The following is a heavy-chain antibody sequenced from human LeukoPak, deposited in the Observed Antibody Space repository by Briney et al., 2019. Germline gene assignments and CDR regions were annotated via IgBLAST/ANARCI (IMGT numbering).Heavy chain of an antibody. CDR3: ARVPYSSGWYRSYYFDY. J-gene: IGHJ4*02. D-gene: IGHD6-19*01. V-gene: IGHV4-31*03. Sequence: PSETLSLTCTVSGGSVSSGGYYWSWIRQHPGKGLEWLGYIYYSGSTYYNPSLKSRVTISVDTSKNQFSLKLSSVTAADTAVYYCARVPYSSGWYRSYYFDYWGQGTLVTVSS. CDR1: GGSVSSGGYY. CDR2: IYYSGST.